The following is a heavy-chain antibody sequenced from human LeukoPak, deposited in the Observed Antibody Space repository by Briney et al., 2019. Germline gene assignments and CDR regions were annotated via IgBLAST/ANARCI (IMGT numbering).Heavy chain of an antibody. V-gene: IGHV3-23*01. CDR3: AKAAEYSSSWDYSYYFDY. Sequence: GGTLRLSCAASGFTFSSYGMSWVRQAPGKGLEWVSAISGSGGSTYYADSVKGRFTISRDNSKNTLYLQMNSLRAEDTAVYYCAKAAEYSSSWDYSYYFDYWGQGTLVTVSS. D-gene: IGHD6-13*01. CDR1: GFTFSSYG. J-gene: IGHJ4*02. CDR2: ISGSGGST.